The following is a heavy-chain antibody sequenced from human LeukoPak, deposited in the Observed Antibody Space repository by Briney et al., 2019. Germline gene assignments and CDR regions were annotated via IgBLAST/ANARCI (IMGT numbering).Heavy chain of an antibody. V-gene: IGHV4-59*11. CDR1: GGSISSHY. Sequence: SETLSLTCTVSGGSISSHYWSWIRQPPGKGLEWIGYIYYSGSTNYNPSLKCRVTISVDTSKNQFSLKLSSVTAADTAVYYSARGNPSGYYSSWGQGTLVTVSS. CDR3: ARGNPSGYYSS. J-gene: IGHJ5*02. CDR2: IYYSGST. D-gene: IGHD3-3*01.